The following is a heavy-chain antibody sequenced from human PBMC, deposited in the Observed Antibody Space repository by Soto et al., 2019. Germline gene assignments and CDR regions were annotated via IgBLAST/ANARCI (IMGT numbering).Heavy chain of an antibody. V-gene: IGHV3-7*01. CDR1: GFTFSSYW. CDR3: ARYTVVVVVAATDAFDI. Sequence: GVSLRLSCAASGFTFSSYWMSWVRQAPGKGLEWVANIKQDGSEKYYVDSVKGRFTISRDNAKNSLYLQMNSLRAEDTAVYYCARYTVVVVVAATDAFDIWGQGTMVTVSS. CDR2: IKQDGSEK. D-gene: IGHD2-15*01. J-gene: IGHJ3*02.